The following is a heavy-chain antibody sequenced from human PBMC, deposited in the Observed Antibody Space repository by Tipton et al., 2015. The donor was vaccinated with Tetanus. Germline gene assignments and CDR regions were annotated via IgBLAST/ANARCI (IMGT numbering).Heavy chain of an antibody. Sequence: TLSLTCTVSGGSISTYHWNWIRQSPGKGLEWIGYVDYFGSTKINSSLKSRVAMSVDTAENQLSLRLTSVTSADTAVYYCARERIEAFYYHGLDVWGPGTTVTVSS. V-gene: IGHV4-59*01. CDR3: ARERIEAFYYHGLDV. CDR2: VDYFGST. CDR1: GGSISTYH. D-gene: IGHD2-21*01. J-gene: IGHJ6*02.